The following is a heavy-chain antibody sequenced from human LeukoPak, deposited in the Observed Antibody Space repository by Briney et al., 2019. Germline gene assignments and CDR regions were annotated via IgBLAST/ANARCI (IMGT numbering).Heavy chain of an antibody. CDR2: IKQDGSEK. Sequence: GGSLRLSCAASGFTFTSYWMSWVRQAPGKGLEWVANIKQDGSEKYYVDSVKGRFTISRDNAKNSLYLQMSSLRAEDTAVYYCASQSYGLFEYWGQGTLVTVSS. J-gene: IGHJ4*02. CDR3: ASQSYGLFEY. CDR1: GFTFTSYW. D-gene: IGHD3-10*01. V-gene: IGHV3-7*01.